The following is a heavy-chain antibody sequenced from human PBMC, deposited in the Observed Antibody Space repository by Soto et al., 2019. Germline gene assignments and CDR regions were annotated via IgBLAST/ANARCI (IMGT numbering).Heavy chain of an antibody. V-gene: IGHV1-69*13. D-gene: IGHD5-18*01. CDR2: FIAMLGTP. CDR1: GGTFGSHG. CDR3: ARGAMANFDY. J-gene: IGHJ4*02. Sequence: ASVKVSCKASGGTFGSHGIAWVQQAPGQGLEWMGGFIAMLGTPTYAKKVQGRATITADESLTSSYLELRSLRSEDTGVYFCARGAMANFDYWGQGTVVTVSS.